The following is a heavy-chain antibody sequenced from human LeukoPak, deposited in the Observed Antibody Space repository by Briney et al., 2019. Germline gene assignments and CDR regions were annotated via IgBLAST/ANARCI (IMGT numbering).Heavy chain of an antibody. D-gene: IGHD6-13*01. CDR3: ARDLLYSSSWAYYDY. CDR1: GGSVSSGSYY. J-gene: IGHJ4*02. Sequence: SETLSLTCTVSGGSVSSGSYYWSWIRRPPGKGLEWVGYIYYSGSTNYNPSLKSRVTISVDTSKNQFPLKLNSVTPEDTAVYYCARDLLYSSSWAYYDYWGQGTLVTVSS. CDR2: IYYSGST. V-gene: IGHV4-61*01.